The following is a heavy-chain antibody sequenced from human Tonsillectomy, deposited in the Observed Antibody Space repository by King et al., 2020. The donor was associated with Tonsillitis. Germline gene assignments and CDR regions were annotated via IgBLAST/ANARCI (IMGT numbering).Heavy chain of an antibody. CDR3: VRGAGWYFDL. D-gene: IGHD1-14*01. Sequence: VQLVESGGGLVQPGGSLRLSCAASGFTLSTFWMKWARQAPGKGLEWVATIKQDGSETHYADSVNGRFTISRDNAENSLFLQMNSLRVEDTAVYYCVRGAGWYFDLWGRGALVTVPS. CDR2: IKQDGSET. J-gene: IGHJ2*01. CDR1: GFTLSTFW. V-gene: IGHV3-7*03.